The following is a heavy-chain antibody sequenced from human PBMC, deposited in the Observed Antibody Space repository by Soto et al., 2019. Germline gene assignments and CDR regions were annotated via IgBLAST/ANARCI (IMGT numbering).Heavy chain of an antibody. CDR1: GASVSCNSVA. CDR2: TYYRAKWYN. J-gene: IGHJ3*02. CDR3: ARGRFNAFGI. Sequence: QVQLQQSGPGLVKPSQTLSLTCAISGASVSCNSVAWHWLRQSPSRGLEWLGRTYYRAKWYNDHGVTVKGRITINPDTSKNQFSLQLNLVAPEDTAVYYCARGRFNAFGIWGQGTRVTVSS. D-gene: IGHD3-3*01. V-gene: IGHV6-1*01.